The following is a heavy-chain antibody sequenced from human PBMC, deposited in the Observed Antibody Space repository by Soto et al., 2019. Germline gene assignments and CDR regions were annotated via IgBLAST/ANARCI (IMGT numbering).Heavy chain of an antibody. Sequence: PGGSLRLSCAASGFIFSSYTMHWVRQAPGKGLEWVGVITYDGSNQYYADSVKGRFTISRDKSRNMLFLQMNSLRPDDTAVYYCARAPSGSYPEFDYWGQGTLVTVSS. CDR1: GFIFSSYT. D-gene: IGHD1-26*01. J-gene: IGHJ4*02. CDR3: ARAPSGSYPEFDY. CDR2: ITYDGSNQ. V-gene: IGHV3-30-3*01.